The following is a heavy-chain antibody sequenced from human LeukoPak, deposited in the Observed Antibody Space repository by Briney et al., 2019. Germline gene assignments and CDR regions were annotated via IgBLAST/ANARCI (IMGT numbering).Heavy chain of an antibody. J-gene: IGHJ3*02. D-gene: IGHD2-15*01. V-gene: IGHV3-23*01. CDR2: ISGSGGST. Sequence: GGSLRLSCAASGFTFSSYAMSWVRQAPGKGLEWVSAISGSGGSTYYADSVKGRFTISRDNSKNTLYLQMNSLRAEDTSMYYCARWATRPNDAFDIWGQGTMVTVSS. CDR1: GFTFSSYA. CDR3: ARWATRPNDAFDI.